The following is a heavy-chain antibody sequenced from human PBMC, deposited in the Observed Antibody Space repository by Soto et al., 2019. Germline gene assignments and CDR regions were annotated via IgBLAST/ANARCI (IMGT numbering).Heavy chain of an antibody. CDR2: ISYDGSNK. V-gene: IGHV3-30*18. CDR1: GFTFSSYG. J-gene: IGHJ6*02. CDR3: AKDRANYYYYYGMDV. D-gene: IGHD3-10*01. Sequence: GGSLRLSCAASGFTFSSYGMHWVRQAPGKGLEWVAVISYDGSNKYYADSVKGRFTISRDNSKNTLYLQMNSLRAEDMAVYYCAKDRANYYYYYGMDVWGQGTTVTVSS.